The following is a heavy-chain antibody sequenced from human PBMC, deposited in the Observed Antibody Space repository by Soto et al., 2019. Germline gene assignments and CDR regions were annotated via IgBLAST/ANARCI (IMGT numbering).Heavy chain of an antibody. CDR3: ARDSGGYDTNYYYYMDV. CDR2: IYSGGST. CDR1: GFTVSSNY. Sequence: GGSLRLSCAASGFTVSSNYMSWVRQAPGKGLEWVSVIYSGGSTYYADSVKGRFTISRDNSKNTLYLQMNSLRAEDTAVYYCARDSGGYDTNYYYYMDVWGKGTTVTVSS. V-gene: IGHV3-66*01. J-gene: IGHJ6*03. D-gene: IGHD5-12*01.